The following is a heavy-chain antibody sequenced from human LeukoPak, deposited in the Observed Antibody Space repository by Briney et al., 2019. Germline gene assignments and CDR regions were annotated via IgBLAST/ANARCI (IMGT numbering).Heavy chain of an antibody. CDR1: GGSFSGYY. J-gene: IGHJ6*02. CDR2: INHSGST. CDR3: ARSNIVVVPAAKPPIYYYYYGMDV. D-gene: IGHD2-2*02. Sequence: PSETLSLTCAVYGGSFSGYYWSWIRQPPGKGLEWIGEINHSGSTNYNPSLKSRVTISVDTSKNQFSLKLSSVTAADTAVYYCARSNIVVVPAAKPPIYYYYYGMDVWGQGTTVTVSS. V-gene: IGHV4-34*01.